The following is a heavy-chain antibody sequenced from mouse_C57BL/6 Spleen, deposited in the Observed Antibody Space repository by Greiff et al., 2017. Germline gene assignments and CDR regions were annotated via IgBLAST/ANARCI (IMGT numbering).Heavy chain of an antibody. V-gene: IGHV1-69*01. CDR3: ARRRVPDAMDY. CDR1: GYTFTSYW. Sequence: QVQLQQPGAELVMPGASVKLSCKASGYTFTSYWMHWVKQRPGQGLEWIGEIDPSDSYTNYNQKFKGKSTLTVDKSSSTAYMQLSSLTSEDSAVYYYARRRVPDAMDYWGQRTSVTVSS. CDR2: IDPSDSYT. D-gene: IGHD2-14*01. J-gene: IGHJ4*01.